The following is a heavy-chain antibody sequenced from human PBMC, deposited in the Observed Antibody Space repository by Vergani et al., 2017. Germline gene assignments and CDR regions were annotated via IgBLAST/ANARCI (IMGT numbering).Heavy chain of an antibody. CDR2: INHSGST. Sequence: QVQLQQWGAGLLKPSETLSLTCAVYGGSFSGYYWSWIRQPPGKGLDWIGEINHSGSTNYNPSLKSRVTISVDTSKNQFSLKLSSVTAADTAVYYCARGRYYYGSGNYRDYFGYWAKGTVVTASS. V-gene: IGHV4-34*01. J-gene: IGHJ4*02. CDR3: ARGRYYYGSGNYRDYFGY. CDR1: GGSFSGYY. D-gene: IGHD3-10*01.